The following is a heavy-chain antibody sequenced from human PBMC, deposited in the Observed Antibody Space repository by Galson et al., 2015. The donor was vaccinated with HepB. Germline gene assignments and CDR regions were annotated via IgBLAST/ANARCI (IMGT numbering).Heavy chain of an antibody. J-gene: IGHJ5*02. CDR2: IIPILGIA. CDR3: ARSGLKQLVLERGGNWFDP. CDR1: GGTFSSYT. D-gene: IGHD6-13*01. Sequence: SVKVSCKASGGTFSSYTISWVRQAPGQGLEWMGRIIPILGIANYAQKFQGRVTITADKSTSTAYMELSSLRSEDTAVYYCARSGLKQLVLERGGNWFDPWGQGTLVTVSS. V-gene: IGHV1-69*02.